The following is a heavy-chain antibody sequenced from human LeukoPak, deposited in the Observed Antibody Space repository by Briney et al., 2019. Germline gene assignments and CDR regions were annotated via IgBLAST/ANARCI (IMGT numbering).Heavy chain of an antibody. CDR3: AREGLGELTLDY. Sequence: GASVKVSCTASGYTFTSYGISWVRQAPGQGLEWMGWISTYNGNTNYAQKLQGRVTVTTDTSTSTAYMELRSLRSDDTAVYYCAREGLGELTLDYWGQGTLVTVSS. CDR1: GYTFTSYG. D-gene: IGHD3-16*01. J-gene: IGHJ4*02. V-gene: IGHV1-18*01. CDR2: ISTYNGNT.